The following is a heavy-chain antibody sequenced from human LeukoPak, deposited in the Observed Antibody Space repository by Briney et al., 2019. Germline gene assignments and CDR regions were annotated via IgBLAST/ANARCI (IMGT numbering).Heavy chain of an antibody. V-gene: IGHV4-61*01. J-gene: IGHJ4*02. CDR2: IYSSGSA. D-gene: IGHD2-15*01. CDR3: ARFRSGGWYYFDS. CDR1: GASLTSPTYY. Sequence: SETLSLTCTVSGASLTSPTYYQWSWIRQPPGKGLELIGNIYSSGSAKSNPSLKSRVTMSLDTSKNQFSLKLSSVTTEDSAVYYCARFRSGGWYYFDSWGQGTLVTVSS.